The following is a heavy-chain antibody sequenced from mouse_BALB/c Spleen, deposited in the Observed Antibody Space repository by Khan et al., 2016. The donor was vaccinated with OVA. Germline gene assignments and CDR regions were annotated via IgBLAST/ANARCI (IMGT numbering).Heavy chain of an antibody. V-gene: IGHV1S132*01. J-gene: IGHJ3*01. CDR1: GYIFTSYW. CDR2: LYPGTGSI. Sequence: QVQLKESGAELVRPGASVKLSCETSGYIFTSYWIHWIKQRSGQGLEWIARLYPGTGSIHCSEHFKGKVTLTADKSSSTAYMHLSSLNSEASAVYFCSRGDDNNTDVFGYWGQGTLVTVSA. D-gene: IGHD2-12*01. CDR3: SRGDDNNTDVFGY.